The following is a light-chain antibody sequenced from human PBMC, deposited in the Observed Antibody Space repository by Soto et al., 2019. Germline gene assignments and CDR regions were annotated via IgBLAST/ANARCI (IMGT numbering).Light chain of an antibody. V-gene: IGKV1-5*03. Sequence: DIQMTQSPSTLSASVRDRVTITSRASQTISSWLAWFQQRPGRAPKFLIYKASSLKNGVPLRFSGSGSGTEFTLTISSLQPDDFATYYCQHYNSYSEAFGQGTKVDNK. J-gene: IGKJ1*01. CDR3: QHYNSYSEA. CDR2: KAS. CDR1: QTISSW.